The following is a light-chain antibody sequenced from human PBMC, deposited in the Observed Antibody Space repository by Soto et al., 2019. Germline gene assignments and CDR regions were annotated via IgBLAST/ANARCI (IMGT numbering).Light chain of an antibody. J-gene: IGKJ1*01. Sequence: DIQMTQSPSTLSASVGDRVTITCRASQSIRSWLAWYQQKPGKAPKLLIYDASSLESGVPSRLSGSGSGTEFTLTISSMQPDDFATYYCQQYNSYWAFGQGTKVDI. CDR3: QQYNSYWA. CDR1: QSIRSW. V-gene: IGKV1-5*01. CDR2: DAS.